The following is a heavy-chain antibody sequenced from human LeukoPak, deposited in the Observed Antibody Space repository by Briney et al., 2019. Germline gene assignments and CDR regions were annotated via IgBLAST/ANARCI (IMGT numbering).Heavy chain of an antibody. Sequence: PPGGSLRLSCAASGFTVSSNYMSWVRQAPGKGLEWVSVIYSGGSTYYADSVKGRFTISRDNSKNTLYLQMNSLRAEDTAVYYCARTSSSWSDFDYWGQGTLVTVCS. D-gene: IGHD6-13*01. CDR1: GFTVSSNY. CDR3: ARTSSSWSDFDY. V-gene: IGHV3-66*01. CDR2: IYSGGST. J-gene: IGHJ4*02.